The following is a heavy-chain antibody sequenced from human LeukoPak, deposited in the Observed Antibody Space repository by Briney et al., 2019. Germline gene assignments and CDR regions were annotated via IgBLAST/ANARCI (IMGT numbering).Heavy chain of an antibody. V-gene: IGHV4-59*08. CDR1: GGSMSSYY. Sequence: SETLSLTCTVSGGSMSSYYWSSIRQPPRKGLEWIGYIYYSGSTNYNPSLKSPVTISVDTSKNQFSLKLSSVTAADTAVYYCARHLRTFDYWGQGTLVTVS. CDR2: IYYSGST. J-gene: IGHJ4*02. CDR3: ARHLRTFDY.